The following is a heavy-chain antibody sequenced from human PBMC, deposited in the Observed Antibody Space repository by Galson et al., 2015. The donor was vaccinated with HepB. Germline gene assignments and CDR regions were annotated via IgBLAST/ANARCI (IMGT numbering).Heavy chain of an antibody. CDR3: ARNPASYDYYNMDV. CDR1: GFSFISHS. V-gene: IGHV3-48*01. Sequence: SLRLSCAASGFSFISHSMNWVRHSPGKGLEWLAYISPGGTKYYADSARGRFTISRDNAKKSMYLHMSSLRVEDTAVYYCARNPASYDYYNMDVWGQGTTVTVSS. D-gene: IGHD2/OR15-2a*01. J-gene: IGHJ6*02. CDR2: ISPGGTK.